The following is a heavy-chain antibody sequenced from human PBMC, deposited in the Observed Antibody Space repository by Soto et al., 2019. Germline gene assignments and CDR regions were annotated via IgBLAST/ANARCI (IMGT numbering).Heavy chain of an antibody. J-gene: IGHJ4*02. CDR3: ARAMVRGVILDY. D-gene: IGHD3-10*01. CDR1: GGSVSSGSYY. Sequence: VQLQESGPGLVKPSETLSLTCTVSGGSVSSGSYYWSWIRQPPGKGLVWVSRINSDGSSTSYADSGKGRFTISRDNAKNTLYLQMNSLRAEDTAVYYCARAMVRGVILDYWGQGTLVTVSS. V-gene: IGHV3-74*01. CDR2: INSDGSST.